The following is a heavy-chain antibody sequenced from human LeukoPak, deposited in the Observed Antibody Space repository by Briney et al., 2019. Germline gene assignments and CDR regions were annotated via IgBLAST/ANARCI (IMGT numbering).Heavy chain of an antibody. CDR2: ISGSGGST. V-gene: IGHV3-23*01. CDR3: ARDSRDHYYYGMDV. CDR1: GFTFSSYA. Sequence: GGSLRLSCAASGFTFSSYAMSWVRQAPGKGLEWVSAISGSGGSTYYADSVKGRFTISRDNAKNSLYLQMNSLRAEDTAVYYCARDSRDHYYYGMDVWGQGTTVTVSS. J-gene: IGHJ6*02.